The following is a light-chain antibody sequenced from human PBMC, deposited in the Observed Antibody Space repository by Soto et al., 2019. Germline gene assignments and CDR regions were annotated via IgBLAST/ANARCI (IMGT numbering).Light chain of an antibody. V-gene: IGLV2-14*03. CDR3: SSYTGSPTPWV. CDR1: SSDIGAYNY. Sequence: QSALTQPASVSGSPGQSITISCTGTSSDIGAYNYVSWYQQHPGKAPKLLIYDVSHRPSGVPVRFSGSKSGTTASLTISGLQAEDETEYYCSSYTGSPTPWVFGGGTKLTVL. CDR2: DVS. J-gene: IGLJ3*02.